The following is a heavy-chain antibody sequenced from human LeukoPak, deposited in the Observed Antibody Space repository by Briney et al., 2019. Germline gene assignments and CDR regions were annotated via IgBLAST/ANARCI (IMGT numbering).Heavy chain of an antibody. J-gene: IGHJ4*02. Sequence: SETLSLTCTVSGGSISSYYWSWIRQPPGKGLEWIGYIYNSGSTNYNPSLKSRVTISVDTSKNQFSLKLRSVTAADTAVYYCARQARELDYWGQGTLVTVSS. CDR3: ARQARELDY. CDR1: GGSISSYY. V-gene: IGHV4-59*08. D-gene: IGHD3-10*01. CDR2: IYNSGST.